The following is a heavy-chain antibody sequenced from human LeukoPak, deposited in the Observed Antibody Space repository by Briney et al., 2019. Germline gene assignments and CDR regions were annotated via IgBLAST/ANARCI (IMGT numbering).Heavy chain of an antibody. V-gene: IGHV1-46*01. Sequence: GASVKVSCKASGYTFTSYYMHWVRQAPGQGLEWMGIINPSGGSTSYAQKFQGRVTMTRDVSTSTVYMELSSLRSEDTAVYYCARVGGRCTNGVCSNYYYYYMDVWGKGTTVTVSS. CDR3: ARVGGRCTNGVCSNYYYYYMDV. J-gene: IGHJ6*03. D-gene: IGHD2-8*01. CDR1: GYTFTSYY. CDR2: INPSGGST.